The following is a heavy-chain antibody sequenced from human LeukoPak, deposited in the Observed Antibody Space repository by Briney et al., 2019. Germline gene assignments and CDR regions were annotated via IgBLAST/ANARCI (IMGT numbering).Heavy chain of an antibody. J-gene: IGHJ3*02. CDR3: ARANYGDDAFDM. V-gene: IGHV4-34*01. CDR1: GGSFSGYY. CDR2: INHSGST. D-gene: IGHD4/OR15-4a*01. Sequence: PSETLSLTCAVYGGSFSGYYWSWIRQPPGKGLEWIGEINHSGSTNYNPSLKSRVTISVDTSKNQFSLKLSSVTAADTAVYYCARANYGDDAFDMWGQGTMVTVSS.